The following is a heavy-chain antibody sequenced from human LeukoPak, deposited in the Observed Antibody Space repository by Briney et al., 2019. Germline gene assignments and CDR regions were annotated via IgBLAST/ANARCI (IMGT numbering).Heavy chain of an antibody. Sequence: GSLLLSCAASGFIFSNYWMHWVRQAPGKGLVWVSRINSDGSSTSYADSVKGRFTISRDNAKNTLYLQMNSLRAEDTAVYYCARFNGYYDSFDYWGQGTLVTVSS. J-gene: IGHJ4*02. V-gene: IGHV3-74*01. D-gene: IGHD3-22*01. CDR1: GFIFSNYW. CDR3: ARFNGYYDSFDY. CDR2: INSDGSST.